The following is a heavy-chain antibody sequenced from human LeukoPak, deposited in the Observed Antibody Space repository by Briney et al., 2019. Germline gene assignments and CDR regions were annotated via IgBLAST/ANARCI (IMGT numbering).Heavy chain of an antibody. V-gene: IGHV1-18*01. CDR1: SYTFTSYG. Sequence: ASVKVSCKASSYTFTSYGISWVRQAPGQGLEWMGWISAYNGNTNYAQKLQGRVTMTTDTSTSTAYMELRSLRSDDTAVYYCARVGYWTYYYYYGMDVWGQGTTVTVSS. CDR2: ISAYNGNT. CDR3: ARVGYWTYYYYYGMDV. D-gene: IGHD2-8*02. J-gene: IGHJ6*02.